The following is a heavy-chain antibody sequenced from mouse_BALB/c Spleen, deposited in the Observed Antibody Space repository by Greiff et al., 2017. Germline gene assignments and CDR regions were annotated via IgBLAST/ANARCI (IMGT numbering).Heavy chain of an antibody. V-gene: IGHV3-2*02. J-gene: IGHJ4*01. CDR2: ISYSGST. Sequence: EVQLQQSGPGLVKPSQSLSLTCTVTGYSITSDYAWNWIRQFPGNKLEWMGYISYSGSTSYNPSLKSRISITRYTSKNQFFLQLNSVTTEDTATYDCARGGSMVKGAMDYWGQGTSVTVSA. CDR1: GYSITSDYA. D-gene: IGHD2-2*01. CDR3: ARGGSMVKGAMDY.